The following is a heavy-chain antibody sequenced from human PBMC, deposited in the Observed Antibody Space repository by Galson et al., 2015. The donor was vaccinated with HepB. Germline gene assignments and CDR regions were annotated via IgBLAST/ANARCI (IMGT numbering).Heavy chain of an antibody. Sequence: SLRLSCAASGFTFSSYGMHWVRQAPGKGLEWVAVISYDGSNKYYADSVKGRFTISRDNSKNTVYLQMNSLRAEDTAVYYCAKGPGAYYFDYWCKGAPVTVSA. CDR2: ISYDGSNK. J-gene: IGHJ4*02. CDR3: AKGPGAYYFDY. V-gene: IGHV3-30*18. CDR1: GFTFSSYG.